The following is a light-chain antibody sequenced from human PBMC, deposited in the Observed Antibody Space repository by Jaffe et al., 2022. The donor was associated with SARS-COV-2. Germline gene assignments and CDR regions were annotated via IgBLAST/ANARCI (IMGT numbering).Light chain of an antibody. CDR2: SDN. J-gene: IGLJ2*01. CDR3: AAWDESLNGPV. CDR1: SSNIGSNT. V-gene: IGLV1-44*01. Sequence: QSVLTQPPSASGTPGQRVTISCSGSSSNIGSNTVNWYQQLPGTAPKLLIYSDNLRPSGVPDRFSGSKSDTSASLAISGLQSEDEADYYCAAWDESLNGPVFGGGTKLTVL.